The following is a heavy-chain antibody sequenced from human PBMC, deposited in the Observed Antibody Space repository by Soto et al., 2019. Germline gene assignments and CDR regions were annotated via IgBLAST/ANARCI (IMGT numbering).Heavy chain of an antibody. CDR2: ISWNSGSI. J-gene: IGHJ5*02. D-gene: IGHD1-26*01. CDR3: ARGRYSGSFNWFDP. V-gene: IGHV3-9*01. Sequence: EVQLVESGGGLVQPGRSLRLSCAASGFTFDDYAMHWVRQAPGKGLEWVSGISWNSGSIGYADSVKGRFTISRDNAKNSLYLQMNSLRAEDTAVYYCARGRYSGSFNWFDPWGQGTLVTVSS. CDR1: GFTFDDYA.